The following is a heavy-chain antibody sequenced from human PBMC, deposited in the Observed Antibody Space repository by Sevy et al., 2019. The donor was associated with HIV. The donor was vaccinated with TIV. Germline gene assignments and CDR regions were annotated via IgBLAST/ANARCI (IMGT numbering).Heavy chain of an antibody. V-gene: IGHV3-48*03. CDR3: ARALKLTYYDFWSGYYPYYYYGMDV. Sequence: GGSLRLSCAASGFTFSSYEMNWVRQAPGKGLEWVSYISSSGSTIYYADSVKGRFTISRDNAKNSLYLQMNSLRAEDTAVYYCARALKLTYYDFWSGYYPYYYYGMDVWGQGTTVTVSS. J-gene: IGHJ6*02. D-gene: IGHD3-3*01. CDR1: GFTFSSYE. CDR2: ISSSGSTI.